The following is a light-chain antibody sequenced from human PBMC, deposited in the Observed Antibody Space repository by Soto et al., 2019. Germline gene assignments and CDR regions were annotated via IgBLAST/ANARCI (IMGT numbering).Light chain of an antibody. CDR3: QQGHSTPYT. CDR1: QNIRIY. Sequence: DNQIAHSLSVLISSVEGRVTITCRASQNIRIYLNWYQQKPGRAPKLLIHSASALPSGVPSKFSGSGSGTEFTLTMSGLQPEDFATYYCQQGHSTPYTSGQGPRWIS. V-gene: IGKV1-39*01. CDR2: SAS. J-gene: IGKJ2*01.